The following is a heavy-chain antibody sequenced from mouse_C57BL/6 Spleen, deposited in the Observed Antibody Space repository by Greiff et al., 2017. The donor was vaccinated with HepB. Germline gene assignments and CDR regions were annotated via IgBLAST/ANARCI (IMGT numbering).Heavy chain of an antibody. Sequence: QVQLQQSGAELVRPGASVTLSCKASGYTFTDYEMHWVKQTPVHGLEWIGAIDPETGGTAYNQKFKGKAILTADKSSSTAYMELRSLTSEDSAVYYCTRGKSTMITKAWFAYWGQGTLVTVSA. CDR2: IDPETGGT. D-gene: IGHD2-4*01. CDR3: TRGKSTMITKAWFAY. J-gene: IGHJ3*01. CDR1: GYTFTDYE. V-gene: IGHV1-15*01.